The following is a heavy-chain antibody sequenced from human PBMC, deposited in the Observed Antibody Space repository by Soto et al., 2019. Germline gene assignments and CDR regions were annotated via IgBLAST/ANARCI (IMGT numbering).Heavy chain of an antibody. CDR1: GFTFSSYA. V-gene: IGHV3-23*01. Sequence: EVQLLESGGGLVQPGGSLRLSCAASGFTFSSYAMSWVRQAPGKGLEWVSAISGSGGSTYYADSVKGRFTISRDNSKNTLYLQMNSLRAEDTAVYYCAKGLQRELRYFDWFGGRGFDYWGQGTLVTVSS. CDR2: ISGSGGST. CDR3: AKGLQRELRYFDWFGGRGFDY. J-gene: IGHJ4*02. D-gene: IGHD3-9*01.